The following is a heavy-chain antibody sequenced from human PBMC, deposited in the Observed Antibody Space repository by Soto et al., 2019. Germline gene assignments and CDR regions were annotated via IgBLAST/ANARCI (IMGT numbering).Heavy chain of an antibody. V-gene: IGHV4-34*01. CDR1: GGSFTGYY. CDR3: ARYCSSTSCTSYYYGMDV. CDR2: INHSGST. D-gene: IGHD2-2*01. J-gene: IGHJ6*02. Sequence: SETLSLTCAVYGGSFTGYYWSCIRQPPGKGLEWIGEINHSGSTNYNPSLKSRVTISVDTSKNQFSLKLSSVTAADTAVYYCARYCSSTSCTSYYYGMDVWGQGTTVTVSS.